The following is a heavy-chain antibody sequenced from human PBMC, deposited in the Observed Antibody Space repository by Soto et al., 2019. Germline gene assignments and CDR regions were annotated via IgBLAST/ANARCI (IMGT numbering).Heavy chain of an antibody. CDR3: ARDLSGPLDY. Sequence: GGSLRLSCAASGFTFSSYAMHWVRQAPGKGLEWVAVISYDGSNKYYADSVKGRFTISRDNSKNTVHLQMNSLRGEDTAVYYCARDLSGPLDYWGQGTLVTVSS. CDR2: ISYDGSNK. J-gene: IGHJ4*02. CDR1: GFTFSSYA. V-gene: IGHV3-30-3*01.